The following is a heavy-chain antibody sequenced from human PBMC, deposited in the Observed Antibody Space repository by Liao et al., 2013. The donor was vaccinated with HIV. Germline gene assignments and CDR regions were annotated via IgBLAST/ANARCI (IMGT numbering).Heavy chain of an antibody. J-gene: IGHJ4*02. V-gene: IGHV4-34*01. Sequence: QVQLQQWGAGLLKPSETLSLTCAVYGGSFSGYYWSWIRQPPGKGLEWIGYIYYSGSTYYNPSLKSRVTISVDTSKNQFSLKLSSVTAADTAVYYCARGGRRALLGGFPQRYWGQGTLVTVSS. CDR3: ARGGRRALLGGFPQRY. CDR1: GGSFSGYY. D-gene: IGHD2-15*01. CDR2: IYYSGST.